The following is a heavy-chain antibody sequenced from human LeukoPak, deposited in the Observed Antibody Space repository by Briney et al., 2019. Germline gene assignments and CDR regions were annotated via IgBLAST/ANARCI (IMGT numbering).Heavy chain of an antibody. CDR3: ATEEFFGEMTTIRPFRLDY. CDR1: GGTFSSYA. Sequence: GSSVKVSCKASGGTFSSYAISWVRQAPGQGLEWMGGIIPIFGTANYAQKFQGRVTITADESTSTAYMELSSLRSEDTAVFYCATEEFFGEMTTIRPFRLDYWGQGTLVTVSS. V-gene: IGHV1-69*01. CDR2: IIPIFGTA. D-gene: IGHD5-24*01. J-gene: IGHJ4*02.